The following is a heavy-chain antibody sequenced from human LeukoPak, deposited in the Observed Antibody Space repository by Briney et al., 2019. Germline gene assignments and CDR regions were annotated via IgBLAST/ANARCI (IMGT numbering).Heavy chain of an antibody. J-gene: IGHJ5*02. D-gene: IGHD5-12*01. Sequence: GESLKISCKGSGYNVNSYWIGWGRQMPGKVLEWMGSIYPGDSYPGDSDTRYIPSFQGQFTISVDKSVSTAYLQWSSLKASDSAMYYCVRLWISTWFDPWGQGTLVTVSS. CDR3: VRLWISTWFDP. V-gene: IGHV5-51*01. CDR1: GYNVNSYW. CDR2: IYPGDSYPGDSDT.